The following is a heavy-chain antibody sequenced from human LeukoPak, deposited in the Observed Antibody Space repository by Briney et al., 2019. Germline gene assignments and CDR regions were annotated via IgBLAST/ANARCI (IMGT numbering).Heavy chain of an antibody. CDR2: IRYDGSNK. CDR1: GFTFSSYG. D-gene: IGHD1-26*01. J-gene: IGHJ4*02. V-gene: IGHV3-30*02. CDR3: ARDKIVGATLFDY. Sequence: PGGSLRLSCAASGFTFSSYGMHWVRQAPGKGLEWVAFIRYDGSNKYYADSVKGRFTISRDNSKNTLYLHVNSLRPEDTAVYYCARDKIVGATLFDYWGQGTLVTVSS.